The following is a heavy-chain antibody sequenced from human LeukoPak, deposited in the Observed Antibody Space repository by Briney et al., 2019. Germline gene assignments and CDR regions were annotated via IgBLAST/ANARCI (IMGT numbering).Heavy chain of an antibody. D-gene: IGHD6-13*01. Sequence: GGSLRLSCAASGFMFSNYWMSWVRQAPGKGLEWVANIKQDGSEKFYVDSVKGRFTISRDNAKNSLYLQMNSLRAEDTAVYYCASRYSSSWYYYYYYMDVWGKGTTVTVSS. V-gene: IGHV3-7*01. CDR1: GFMFSNYW. CDR2: IKQDGSEK. J-gene: IGHJ6*03. CDR3: ASRYSSSWYYYYYYMDV.